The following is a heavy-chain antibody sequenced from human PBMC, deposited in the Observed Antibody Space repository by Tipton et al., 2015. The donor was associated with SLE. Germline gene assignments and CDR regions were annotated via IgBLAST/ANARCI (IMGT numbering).Heavy chain of an antibody. CDR1: GGSISGNY. D-gene: IGHD3-3*01. V-gene: IGHV4-59*08. Sequence: TLSLTCIVSGGSISGNYWSWIRQPPGKRLEWIGYIDQIGSANYNPSLQSRVTTSVGKSTTQFSLKLTSVTAADSAIYYCARHAYDFWRGFYPRVFDVWGQGTIITVSS. J-gene: IGHJ3*01. CDR2: IDQIGSA. CDR3: ARHAYDFWRGFYPRVFDV.